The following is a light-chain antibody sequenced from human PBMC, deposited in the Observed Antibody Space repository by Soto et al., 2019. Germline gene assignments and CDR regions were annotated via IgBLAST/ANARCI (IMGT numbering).Light chain of an antibody. CDR2: DAS. J-gene: IGKJ4*01. Sequence: EIVLTQSPATLSLSPGERATLSCRASQSISSYLAWYQQKPGQAPRLLIYDASNRATGIPARFSGGGTGTDFTPTSSILEHDDVAFYCCQQRSECPPTFGGGTKVEIK. CDR1: QSISSY. V-gene: IGKV3-11*01. CDR3: QQRSECPPT.